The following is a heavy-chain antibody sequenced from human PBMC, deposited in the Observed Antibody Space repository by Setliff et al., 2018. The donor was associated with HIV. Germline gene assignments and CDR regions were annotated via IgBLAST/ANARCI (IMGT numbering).Heavy chain of an antibody. D-gene: IGHD2-8*01. CDR3: ARDCTNGVCYTAVYYGMDV. CDR1: GGSIDTRTYS. CDR2: IYHTGST. Sequence: SETLSLTCTVSGGSIDTRTYSWGWIRQPPGKRLEWIGSIYHTGSTDYNPSLKSRVTISVDTSKNQFSLKLSSVTAADTAVYYCARDCTNGVCYTAVYYGMDVWGQGTTVTVSS. J-gene: IGHJ6*02. V-gene: IGHV4-39*07.